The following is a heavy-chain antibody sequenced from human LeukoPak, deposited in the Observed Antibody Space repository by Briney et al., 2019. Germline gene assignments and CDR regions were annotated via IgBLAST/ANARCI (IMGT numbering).Heavy chain of an antibody. Sequence: RGGSLRLSCAASGFTFSSYWMSWVRQAPGKGLEWVANIKKDGSEKYYVDSVKGRFTISRDNAKNSLYLQMNSLRDEDTAVYYCARVRRHDYNSFYFDYWGQGTLVTVSS. CDR1: GFTFSSYW. CDR2: IKKDGSEK. CDR3: ARVRRHDYNSFYFDY. V-gene: IGHV3-7*01. D-gene: IGHD5-24*01. J-gene: IGHJ4*02.